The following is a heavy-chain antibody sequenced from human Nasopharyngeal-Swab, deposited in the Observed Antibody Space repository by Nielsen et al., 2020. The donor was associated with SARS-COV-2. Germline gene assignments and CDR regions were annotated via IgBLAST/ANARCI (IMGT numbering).Heavy chain of an antibody. D-gene: IGHD3-3*01. V-gene: IGHV1-3*01. CDR2: INAGNGNT. J-gene: IGHJ4*02. Sequence: GRQAPGQRLEWMGWINAGNGNTKYSQKFQGRVTITRDTSASTAYMELSSLRSEDTAVYYCSTIFGVVSPYYWGQGTLVTVSS. CDR3: STIFGVVSPYY.